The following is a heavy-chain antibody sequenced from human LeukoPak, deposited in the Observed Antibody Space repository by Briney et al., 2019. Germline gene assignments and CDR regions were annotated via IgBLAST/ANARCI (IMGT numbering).Heavy chain of an antibody. CDR1: GFTFSSYW. CDR2: ISGSGGST. J-gene: IGHJ4*02. CDR3: AKTLPYYDILTGYFQGFFDY. V-gene: IGHV3-23*01. Sequence: PGGSLRLSCAASGFTFSSYWMSWVRQAPGKGLEWVSAISGSGGSTYYADSVKGRFTISRDNSKNTLYLQMNSLRAEDTAVYYCAKTLPYYDILTGYFQGFFDYWGQGTLVTVSS. D-gene: IGHD3-9*01.